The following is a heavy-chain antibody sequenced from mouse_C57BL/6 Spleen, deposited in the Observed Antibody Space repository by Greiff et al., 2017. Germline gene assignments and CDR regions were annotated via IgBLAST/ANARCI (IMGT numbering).Heavy chain of an antibody. CDR2: IYPSDSET. D-gene: IGHD1-1*01. CDR3: ASQYGSRFAY. Sequence: QVQLQQPGAELVRPGSSVKLSCKASGYTFTSYWMDWVKQRPGQGLEWIGNIYPSDSETHYNQKFKDKATLTVDKSSSTAYMQLSSLTSEDSAVYYCASQYGSRFAYWGQGTLVTVSA. CDR1: GYTFTSYW. V-gene: IGHV1-61*01. J-gene: IGHJ3*01.